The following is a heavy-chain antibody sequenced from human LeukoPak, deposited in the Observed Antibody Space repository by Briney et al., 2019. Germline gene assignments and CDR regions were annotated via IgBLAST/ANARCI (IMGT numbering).Heavy chain of an antibody. CDR2: IYHSGNT. V-gene: IGHV4-38-2*02. CDR1: GYSISSGYY. J-gene: IGHJ5*02. Sequence: PSETLSLTCTVSGYSISSGYYWGWIRQPPGKGLEWIGNIYHSGNTYYNPSLKSRVTISVDTSKNQFSLKLSSVTAADTAVYFCAREGIDPWSQGTLVTVSS. CDR3: AREGIDP.